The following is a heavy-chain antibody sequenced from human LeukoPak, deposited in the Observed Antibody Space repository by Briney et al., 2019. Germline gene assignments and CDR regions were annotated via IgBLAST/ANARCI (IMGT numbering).Heavy chain of an antibody. CDR3: ARDRRTVGSGSYWRLWFDP. J-gene: IGHJ5*02. V-gene: IGHV6-1*01. Sequence: SQTLSLTCAISGDSVSSNSAAWNWIRQSPSRGLEWLGRTYYRSKWYNDYAVSVKSRITINSDTSKNQFSLQLNSVTPEDTAVYYCARDRRTVGSGSYWRLWFDPWGQGTLVTVSS. CDR1: GDSVSSNSAA. D-gene: IGHD3-10*01. CDR2: TYYRSKWYN.